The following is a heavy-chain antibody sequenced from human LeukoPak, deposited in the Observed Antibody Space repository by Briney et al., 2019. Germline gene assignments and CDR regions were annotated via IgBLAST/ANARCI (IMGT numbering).Heavy chain of an antibody. D-gene: IGHD6-6*01. J-gene: IGHJ4*02. V-gene: IGHV4-38-2*01. CDR1: GYSISSGYY. CDR3: ARRSFYSSSSGFAY. CDR2: IYHSGST. Sequence: SETLSLTCAVSGYSISSGYYWGWIRQPPGKGLEWIGSIYHSGSTYYNPSLRSRLIISVDTSKNQFSLRLSSVTASDTAVYYCARRSFYSSSSGFAYWGQGTLVTVSS.